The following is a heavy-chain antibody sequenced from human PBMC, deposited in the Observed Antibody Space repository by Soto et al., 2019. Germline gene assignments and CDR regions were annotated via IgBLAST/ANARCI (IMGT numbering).Heavy chain of an antibody. Sequence: QVQLVQSGAEVKKPGASVKVSCKASGYTCTSYDINWVRQATGQGLEWMGWMNPNSGNTGYAQKFQGRVTMTRNTSISTAYMALSSLRSEDTAVYYCARSVEWLASFDYWGQGTLVTVSS. V-gene: IGHV1-8*01. CDR1: GYTCTSYD. CDR3: ARSVEWLASFDY. CDR2: MNPNSGNT. D-gene: IGHD6-19*01. J-gene: IGHJ4*02.